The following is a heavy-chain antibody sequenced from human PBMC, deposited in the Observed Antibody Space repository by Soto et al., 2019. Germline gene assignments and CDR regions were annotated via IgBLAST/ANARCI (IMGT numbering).Heavy chain of an antibody. V-gene: IGHV3-66*01. Sequence: PGGSLRLSCAASGFTFNDYYMSWIRQAPGKGLEWVSVIFSGGSTYYADSVKGRFTISRDNSKNTLYLQMNSLRAEDTAVYYCARDRYPLDYWGQGTLVTVSS. D-gene: IGHD1-1*01. CDR1: GFTFNDYY. CDR3: ARDRYPLDY. CDR2: IFSGGST. J-gene: IGHJ4*02.